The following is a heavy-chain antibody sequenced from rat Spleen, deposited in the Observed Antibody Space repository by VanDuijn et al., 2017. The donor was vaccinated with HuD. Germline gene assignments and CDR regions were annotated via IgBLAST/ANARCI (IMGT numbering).Heavy chain of an antibody. J-gene: IGHJ4*01. CDR2: TWSGGST. CDR1: GFSLTSYH. V-gene: IGHV2-43*01. D-gene: IGHD1-5*01. CDR3: ARVGAAYIGNVMDA. Sequence: QVQLKESGPGLVQPSQTLSLTCTVSGFSLTSYHVSWVRQPPGKGLEWMGVTWSGGSTAYNSALKSRLSISRDTPKSQVFLKMNSLQTEDTATYYCARVGAAYIGNVMDAWGQGASVTVSS.